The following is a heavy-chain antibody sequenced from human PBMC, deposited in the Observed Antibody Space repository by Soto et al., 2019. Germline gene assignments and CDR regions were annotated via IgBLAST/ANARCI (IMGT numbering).Heavy chain of an antibody. CDR1: GFTFSDHF. J-gene: IGHJ3*02. CDR3: TRLLAYCGGDCHSFAFDI. Sequence: GGSLRLSCAASGFTFSDHFMEWVRQAPGKGPEWVGRIRDKARGYTTDYAASVKGRFTISRDDSKNSLYLQMNSLKPEDTALYYCTRLLAYCGGDCHSFAFDIWGQGTMVTVSS. D-gene: IGHD2-21*02. CDR2: IRDKARGYTT. V-gene: IGHV3-72*01.